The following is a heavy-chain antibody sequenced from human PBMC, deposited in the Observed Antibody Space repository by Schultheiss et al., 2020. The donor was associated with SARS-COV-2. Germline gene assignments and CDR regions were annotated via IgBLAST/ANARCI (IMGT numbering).Heavy chain of an antibody. CDR3: ARDLVYYDFWSGYYTRGRGASPYYYGMDV. D-gene: IGHD3-3*01. J-gene: IGHJ6*02. V-gene: IGHV4-39*07. CDR1: GGSISSSSYY. Sequence: SETLSLTCTVSGGSISSSSYYWGWIRQPPGKGLEWIGYIYYSGSTYYNPSLKSRVTISVDTSKNQFSLKLSSVTAADTAVYYCARDLVYYDFWSGYYTRGRGASPYYYGMDVWGQGTTVTVSS. CDR2: IYYSGST.